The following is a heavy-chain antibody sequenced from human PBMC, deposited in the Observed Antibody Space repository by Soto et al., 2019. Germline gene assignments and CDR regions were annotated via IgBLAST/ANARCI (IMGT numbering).Heavy chain of an antibody. Sequence: QVQLQESGPGLLRPSETLSLTCTVSGVSLDNFFWSWIRQTPGKGLEWSGYVSQGGTESYMTEGATPGYNPSLDSRATISLDLPKNQFSLTLTSVTAADTAVYYCARDRGGITVSAKPLGEWFDPWGQGPLVTVSS. J-gene: IGHJ5*02. CDR2: VSQGGTESYMTEGATP. D-gene: IGHD3-16*01. V-gene: IGHV4-59*01. CDR3: ARDRGGITVSAKPLGEWFDP. CDR1: GVSLDNFF.